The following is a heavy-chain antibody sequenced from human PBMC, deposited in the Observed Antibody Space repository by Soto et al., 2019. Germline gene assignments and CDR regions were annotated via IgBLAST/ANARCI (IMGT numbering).Heavy chain of an antibody. CDR3: AKAEDYYYYGMDV. J-gene: IGHJ6*02. Sequence: PGGSLRLSCAASGFTFSSYGMHWVRQAPGKGLEWVAVISYDGSNKYYADSVKGRFTISRDNSKNTLYLQMNSLRAEDTAVYYCAKAEDYYYYGMDVWGQGTTVTVSS. V-gene: IGHV3-30*18. CDR2: ISYDGSNK. CDR1: GFTFSSYG.